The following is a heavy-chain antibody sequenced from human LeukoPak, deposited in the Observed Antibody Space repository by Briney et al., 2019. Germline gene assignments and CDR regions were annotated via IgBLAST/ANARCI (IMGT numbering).Heavy chain of an antibody. J-gene: IGHJ4*02. D-gene: IGHD2-21*01. V-gene: IGHV3-7*01. Sequence: GGSLRLSCAASGFTVFNYWMSWVRQAPGKGLEWVANINLDGSQKYYVDSLKGRFTISRDNAKNSLYLQMDSLRVEDTAVYYCAKDLASIPATYTFDYWGQGTLVTVSS. CDR2: INLDGSQK. CDR3: AKDLASIPATYTFDY. CDR1: GFTVFNYW.